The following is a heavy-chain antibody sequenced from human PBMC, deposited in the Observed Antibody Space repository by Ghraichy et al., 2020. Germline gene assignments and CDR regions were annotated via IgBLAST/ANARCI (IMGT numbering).Heavy chain of an antibody. CDR3: ARKAYGGGWIDY. CDR2: IKQDGSEK. D-gene: IGHD6-19*01. CDR1: GFTFSSYW. J-gene: IGHJ4*02. V-gene: IGHV3-7*03. Sequence: GGSLRLSCAASGFTFSSYWMSWVRQAPGKGLEWMANIKQDGSEKYYVDSVEGRFTISRDNAKNSLYMQMNSLRAEDTAVYYCARKAYGGGWIDYWGQGTLVTVSS.